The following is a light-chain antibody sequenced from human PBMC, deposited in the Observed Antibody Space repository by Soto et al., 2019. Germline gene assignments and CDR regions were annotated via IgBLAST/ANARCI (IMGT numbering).Light chain of an antibody. V-gene: IGKV3-20*01. CDR2: RAS. CDR3: QQYDRSPWT. Sequence: EIVLTQSPGTLSLSPGERATLSCRASQSITNSYLAWYQQKPGQAPRLLFYRASSRATGIPDRFRGSGSGTDFTLTISRLEPEDFAVYSCQQYDRSPWTFGQGTKVEIK. CDR1: QSITNSY. J-gene: IGKJ1*01.